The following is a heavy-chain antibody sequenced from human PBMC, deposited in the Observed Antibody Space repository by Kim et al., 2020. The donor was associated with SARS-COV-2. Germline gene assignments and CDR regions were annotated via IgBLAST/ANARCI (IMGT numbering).Heavy chain of an antibody. J-gene: IGHJ4*02. D-gene: IGHD2-15*01. CDR3: AESVVGDYYFDY. Sequence: NYAQKFQGRVTSTADESTSTAYMELSSLRSEDTAVYYCAESVVGDYYFDYWGQGTLVTVSS. V-gene: IGHV1-69*01.